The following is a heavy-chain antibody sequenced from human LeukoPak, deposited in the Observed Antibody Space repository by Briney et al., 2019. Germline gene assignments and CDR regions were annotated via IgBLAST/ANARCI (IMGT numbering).Heavy chain of an antibody. Sequence: SETLSLTCTVSGGSISSYYWSWIRQPPGKGLEWIGYIYYSGSTNYNPSLKSRVTISVDTSKNQFSLKLSSVPAADTAVYYCARVGRYCSGGSCYEGFDYWGQGTLVTVSS. J-gene: IGHJ4*02. V-gene: IGHV4-59*01. CDR3: ARVGRYCSGGSCYEGFDY. CDR1: GGSISSYY. CDR2: IYYSGST. D-gene: IGHD2-15*01.